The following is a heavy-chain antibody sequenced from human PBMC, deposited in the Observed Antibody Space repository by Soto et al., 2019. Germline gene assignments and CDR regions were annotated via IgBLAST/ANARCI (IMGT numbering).Heavy chain of an antibody. Sequence: SATLSLTCAVYGGSFSGYYWSWIRQPPGKGLEWIGEINHSGSTNYNPSLKSRVTISVDTSKNQFSLKLSSVTAADTAVYYCARPGGNYYDSSGYYFFDYWGQGTLVTVSS. V-gene: IGHV4-34*01. CDR3: ARPGGNYYDSSGYYFFDY. CDR1: GGSFSGYY. J-gene: IGHJ4*02. D-gene: IGHD3-22*01. CDR2: INHSGST.